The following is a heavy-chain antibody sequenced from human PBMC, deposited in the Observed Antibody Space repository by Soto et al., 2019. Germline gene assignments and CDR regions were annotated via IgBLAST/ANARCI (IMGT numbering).Heavy chain of an antibody. D-gene: IGHD6-13*01. Sequence: SVKVSCKASGGTFSSYAISWVRQAPGQGLEWMGGIIPIFGTANYAQKFQGRVTITADESTSTAYMELSSLRSEDTAAYYCARDGDSSSWYYYYGMDVCGQGTTVTVSS. CDR2: IIPIFGTA. V-gene: IGHV1-69*13. J-gene: IGHJ6*02. CDR1: GGTFSSYA. CDR3: ARDGDSSSWYYYYGMDV.